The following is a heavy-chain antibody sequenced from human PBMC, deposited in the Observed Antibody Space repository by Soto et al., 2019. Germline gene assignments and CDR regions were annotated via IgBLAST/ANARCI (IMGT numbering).Heavy chain of an antibody. Sequence: QVQLVQSGAEVKKPGSSVKVSCKASGGTFSSYAISWVRQAPGQGLEWMGGIIPIFGTANYAQKFQGRVTITADESTRTAYMELSSLRSEDTAVYYCAIYYYGSGSYRLDAFDIWGQGTMVTVSS. CDR2: IIPIFGTA. D-gene: IGHD3-10*01. V-gene: IGHV1-69*01. J-gene: IGHJ3*02. CDR1: GGTFSSYA. CDR3: AIYYYGSGSYRLDAFDI.